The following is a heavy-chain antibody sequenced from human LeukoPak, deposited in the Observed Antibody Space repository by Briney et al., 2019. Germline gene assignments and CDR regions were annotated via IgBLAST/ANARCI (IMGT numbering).Heavy chain of an antibody. D-gene: IGHD3-16*02. CDR2: ISDSGGST. V-gene: IGHV3-23*01. J-gene: IGHJ4*02. CDR3: AKGEKTRPFGGVIDY. CDR1: GFTFNSYW. Sequence: GGSLRLSCAASGFTFNSYWMSWVRQAPGKGLEWVSAISDSGGSTYYADSVKGRFTISRDNSKNTLFLHMNSLRAEDTAVYYCAKGEKTRPFGGVIDYWGQGTLVTVSS.